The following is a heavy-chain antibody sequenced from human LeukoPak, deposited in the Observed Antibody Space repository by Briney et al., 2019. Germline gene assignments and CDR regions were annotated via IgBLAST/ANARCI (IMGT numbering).Heavy chain of an antibody. CDR3: ACTMVRGVMASSARDDDAFDI. J-gene: IGHJ3*02. Sequence: SQTLSLTCTVSGGSISSGSYRWSWIRQPAGKGLEWIGRIYTSGSTNYNPSLKSRVTISVDTSKNQFSLKLSSVTAADTAVYYCACTMVRGVMASSARDDDAFDIWGQGTMVTVSS. CDR1: GGSISSGSYR. D-gene: IGHD3-10*01. CDR2: IYTSGST. V-gene: IGHV4-61*02.